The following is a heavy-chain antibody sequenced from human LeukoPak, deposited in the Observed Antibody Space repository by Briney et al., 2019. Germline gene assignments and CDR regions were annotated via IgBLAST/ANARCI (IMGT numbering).Heavy chain of an antibody. V-gene: IGHV1-2*02. CDR2: INPNSGGT. Sequence: GASVKVSCKASGYTFTGYYMHWVRQAPGQGLEWMGWINPNSGGTNYAQKFQGRVSLTRDTSITTAYMELSSLTSEDTAVYYCATTLRNNPPWGQGTLVTVFS. D-gene: IGHD1-14*01. CDR3: ATTLRNNPP. CDR1: GYTFTGYY. J-gene: IGHJ5*02.